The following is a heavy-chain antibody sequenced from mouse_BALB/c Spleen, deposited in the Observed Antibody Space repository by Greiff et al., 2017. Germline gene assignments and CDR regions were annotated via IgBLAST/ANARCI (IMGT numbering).Heavy chain of an antibody. D-gene: IGHD3-3*01. Sequence: EVKLVESGGDLVKPGGSLKLSCAASGFTFSSYGMSWVRQTPDKRLEWVATISSGGSYTYYPDSVKGRFTISRDNAKNTLYLQMSSLKSEDTAMYYCARQGTWAMDYWGQGTSVTVSS. CDR2: ISSGGSYT. J-gene: IGHJ4*01. V-gene: IGHV5-6*01. CDR3: ARQGTWAMDY. CDR1: GFTFSSYG.